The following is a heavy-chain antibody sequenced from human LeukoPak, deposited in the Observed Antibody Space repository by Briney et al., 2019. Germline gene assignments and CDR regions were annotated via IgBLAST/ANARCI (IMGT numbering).Heavy chain of an antibody. Sequence: GESLKISCKGTGYTFTSHWIGWVRQMPGKGLEWMGIIYVGDSETRYNPSFKGHVTISADKSTSTAYLQWGSLKAADSAMYYCARHRNPYESSGFRYYFDYWGQGTLVTVSS. CDR1: GYTFTSHW. J-gene: IGHJ4*02. CDR2: IYVGDSET. V-gene: IGHV5-51*01. CDR3: ARHRNPYESSGFRYYFDY. D-gene: IGHD3-22*01.